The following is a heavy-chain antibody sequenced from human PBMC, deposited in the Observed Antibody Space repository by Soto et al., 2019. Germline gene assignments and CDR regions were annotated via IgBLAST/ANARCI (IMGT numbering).Heavy chain of an antibody. CDR2: TYHGGST. CDR1: GASVTRDGNC. Sequence: SEPLSLTCSVSGASVTRDGNCWTWIRQPPGKGLEFVASTYHGGSTFYNQSLRSRVTISLDRSKNQFSLKLTSVTAATTAVYYSARELDGYSQSGEWGQRALVTVYS. D-gene: IGHD4-4*01. V-gene: IGHV4-30-2*01. J-gene: IGHJ4*02. CDR3: ARELDGYSQSGE.